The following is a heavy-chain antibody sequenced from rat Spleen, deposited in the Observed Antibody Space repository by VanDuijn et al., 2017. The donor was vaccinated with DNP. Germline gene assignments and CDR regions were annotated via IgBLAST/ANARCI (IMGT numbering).Heavy chain of an antibody. V-gene: IGHV5-34*01. J-gene: IGHJ4*01. CDR1: GFTFSNYG. CDR2: ISSRGSYI. CDR3: AIHTTGILKLYAVDA. D-gene: IGHD1-7*01. Sequence: EVQLVESGGGLVQPGRSLKLSCLASGFTFSNYGMNWIRQAPGKGLEWVASISSRGSYIYYADTVKGRFTISRENAKNTLYLQMTSLRSEDTALYHCAIHTTGILKLYAVDAWGQGTSVTVSS.